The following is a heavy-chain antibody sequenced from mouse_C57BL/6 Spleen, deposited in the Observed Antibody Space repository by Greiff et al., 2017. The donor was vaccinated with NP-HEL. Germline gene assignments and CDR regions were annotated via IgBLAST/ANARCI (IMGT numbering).Heavy chain of an antibody. J-gene: IGHJ2*01. CDR3: ARRDDYDPGFDY. D-gene: IGHD2-4*01. CDR1: GYAFSSYW. CDR2: IYPGDGDT. Sequence: QVQLQQSGAELVKPGASVKISCKASGYAFSSYWMNWVKQRPGQGLEWIGQIYPGDGDTNYNGKFKGKATLTADKSSSTAYMQLSSLTSEDSAVYFCARRDDYDPGFDYWGQGTTLTVSS. V-gene: IGHV1-80*01.